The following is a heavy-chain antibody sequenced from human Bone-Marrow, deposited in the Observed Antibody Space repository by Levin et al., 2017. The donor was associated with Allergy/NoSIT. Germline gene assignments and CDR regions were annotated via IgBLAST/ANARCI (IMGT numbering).Heavy chain of an antibody. Sequence: GGSLRLSCAASGFTFDDYAMHWVRQAPGKGLEWVSGISWNSGSIGYADSVKGRFTISRDNAKNSLYLQMNSLRAEDTALYYCAKDIFGRPGAFDIWGQGTMVTVSS. D-gene: IGHD3-16*01. CDR3: AKDIFGRPGAFDI. CDR2: ISWNSGSI. V-gene: IGHV3-9*01. J-gene: IGHJ3*02. CDR1: GFTFDDYA.